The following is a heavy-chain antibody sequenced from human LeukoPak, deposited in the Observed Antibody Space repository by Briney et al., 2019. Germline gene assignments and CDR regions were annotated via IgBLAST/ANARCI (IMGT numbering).Heavy chain of an antibody. CDR1: GFTFSSYW. J-gene: IGHJ5*02. D-gene: IGHD3-16*01. V-gene: IGHV3-7*01. Sequence: GGSLRLSCAASGFTFSSYWMSWVRQAPGKGLEWVADIKQDGSEKYYVDSVKGRFTISRDNAKNSLYLQMNSLRAEDTAVYYCARDLVITFGGDWFDPWGQGTLVTVSS. CDR3: ARDLVITFGGDWFDP. CDR2: IKQDGSEK.